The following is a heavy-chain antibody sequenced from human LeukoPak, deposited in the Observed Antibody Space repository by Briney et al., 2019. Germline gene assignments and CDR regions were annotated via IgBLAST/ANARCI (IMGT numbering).Heavy chain of an antibody. CDR2: IIPIFGIA. CDR1: GGTFSSYA. D-gene: IGHD2-2*01. J-gene: IGHJ5*02. Sequence: GASVKVSCKASGGTFSSYAISWVRQAPGQGLEWMGRIIPIFGIANYEQKFQGRVTITADKSTSTAYMELSSLRSEDTAVYYCARDRCSSTSCYRVNNWFDPWGQGTLVTVSS. CDR3: ARDRCSSTSCYRVNNWFDP. V-gene: IGHV1-69*04.